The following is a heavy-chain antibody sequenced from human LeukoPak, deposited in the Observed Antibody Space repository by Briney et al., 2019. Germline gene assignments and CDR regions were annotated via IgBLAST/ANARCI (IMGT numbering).Heavy chain of an antibody. CDR2: ISGSGTST. CDR1: GFTVSTYA. D-gene: IGHD1-26*01. J-gene: IGHJ4*02. CDR3: APLGVVARGYFGY. V-gene: IGHV3-23*01. Sequence: GGSLRLSCAASGFTVSTYAMTWVRQAPGKGLEWVSSISGSGTSTYYADSVKGRFTVSRDNSKNTLYLQMNSLRAEDTAVYYCAPLGVVARGYFGYWGQGTLVTVSS.